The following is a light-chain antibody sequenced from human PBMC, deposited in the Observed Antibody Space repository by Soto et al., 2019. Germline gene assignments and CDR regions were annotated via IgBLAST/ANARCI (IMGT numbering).Light chain of an antibody. CDR1: QSVISNS. Sequence: EIVLTQSPATLSLSPGDTGTLSCRASQSVISNSLVWYQQKPGQVPRLLIYCASNRATGIPDRFSGSGSGTDFNLTISRLEPEDLEVYFCQQYGTSPWTFGQGTKVDIK. V-gene: IGKV3-20*01. CDR2: CAS. J-gene: IGKJ1*01. CDR3: QQYGTSPWT.